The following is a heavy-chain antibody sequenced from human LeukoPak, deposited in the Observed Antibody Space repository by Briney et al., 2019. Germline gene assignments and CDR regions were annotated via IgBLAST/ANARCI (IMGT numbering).Heavy chain of an antibody. V-gene: IGHV1-69*13. J-gene: IGHJ4*02. Sequence: SVKVSCKASGGTFSSYAISWVRQAPGKGLEWLEGFIPIFGNANHPQKFQGKVTITADESTSTAYMELSSLRSEDTAVYYCARASYYDILTGQPRGIFDYWGQGTLVTVSS. CDR3: ARASYYDILTGQPRGIFDY. CDR1: GGTFSSYA. CDR2: FIPIFGNA. D-gene: IGHD3-9*01.